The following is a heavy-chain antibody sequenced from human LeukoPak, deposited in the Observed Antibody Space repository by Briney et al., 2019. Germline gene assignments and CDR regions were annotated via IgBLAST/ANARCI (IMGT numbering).Heavy chain of an antibody. CDR3: AKVGVATEYYYYYYGMDV. V-gene: IGHV3-30*18. J-gene: IGHJ6*04. CDR2: ISYDGSNK. Sequence: GGSLRLSCAASGFTFSSYGMHWVRQAPGKGLEWVAVISYDGSNKYYADSVKGRFTISRDNSKKTLYLQMNSLRAEDTAVYYCAKVGVATEYYYYYYGMDVWGKGTTVTVSS. D-gene: IGHD5-12*01. CDR1: GFTFSSYG.